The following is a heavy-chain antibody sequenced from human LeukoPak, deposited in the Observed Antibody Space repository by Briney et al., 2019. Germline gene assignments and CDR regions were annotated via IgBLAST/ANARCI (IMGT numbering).Heavy chain of an antibody. CDR1: GGSFSGYY. V-gene: IGHV4-34*01. D-gene: IGHD2-15*01. Sequence: SETLSLTCAVYGGSFSGYYWSWIRQPPGKGLEWIGEINHSGSTNYNPSLKSRVTISVDTSKNQFSLKLSSVTAADTAVYYCARVVVPGWFDPWGQGNLVTVSS. J-gene: IGHJ5*02. CDR2: INHSGST. CDR3: ARVVVPGWFDP.